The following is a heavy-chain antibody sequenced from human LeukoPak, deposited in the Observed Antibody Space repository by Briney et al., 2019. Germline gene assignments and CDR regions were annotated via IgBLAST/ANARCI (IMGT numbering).Heavy chain of an antibody. J-gene: IGHJ4*02. V-gene: IGHV3-73*01. D-gene: IGHD5-24*01. CDR1: GLTVSGSA. CDR3: ASTVDGYTYFDY. CDR2: IRTKADSYAP. Sequence: GGSLKLSCAASGLTVSGSAVHWVRQASGKGLEWVGRIRTKADSYAPAYAASVKGRFTISRDDSKNTAYLQMNSLKTEDTAVYYCASTVDGYTYFDYWGQGTPVTVSS.